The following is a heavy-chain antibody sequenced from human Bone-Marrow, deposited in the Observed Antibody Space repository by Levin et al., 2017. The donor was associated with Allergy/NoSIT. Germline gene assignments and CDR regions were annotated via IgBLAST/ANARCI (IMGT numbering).Heavy chain of an antibody. CDR3: AKVAVYLWWLPDNRVSLDY. CDR1: GLTSSSYA. V-gene: IGHV3-23*01. J-gene: IGHJ4*02. D-gene: IGHD4/OR15-4a*01. Sequence: SLRLSCAASGLTSSSYAMSWVRQAPGKGLEWFSSLLPPFFLPPSSSSFKGRFTISRDNSRDVVHLQMNSLRSEDTAVYYCAKVAVYLWWLPDNRVSLDYWGQGTLVTVSS. CDR2: LLPPFFLP.